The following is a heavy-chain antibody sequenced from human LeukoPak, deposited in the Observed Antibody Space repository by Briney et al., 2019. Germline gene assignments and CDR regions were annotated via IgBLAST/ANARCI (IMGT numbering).Heavy chain of an antibody. CDR3: ARVYAKNYYGSGSLGY. J-gene: IGHJ4*02. D-gene: IGHD3-10*01. Sequence: GGSLRLSCAASGFTFSSYSMNWVRQAPGKGLEWVSSISSSSSTIYYADSVKGRFTISRDNAKNSLYLQMNSLRAEDTAVYYCARVYAKNYYGSGSLGYWGQGTLVTVSS. CDR1: GFTFSSYS. V-gene: IGHV3-48*04. CDR2: ISSSSSTI.